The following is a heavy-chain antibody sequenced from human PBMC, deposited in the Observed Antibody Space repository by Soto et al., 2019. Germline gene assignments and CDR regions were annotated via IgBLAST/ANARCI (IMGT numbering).Heavy chain of an antibody. CDR3: VREDGIVGANSAFDY. J-gene: IGHJ4*02. CDR1: GFTFSTYT. V-gene: IGHV3-21*01. Sequence: VQVVESGGDLVKPGGSLRLSCASSGFTFSTYTMNWVRQAPGKGLEWVSSINGRGNYIYYADSVKGRFTISRDNAKNSLYLQMDRLRAEDTALYYCVREDGIVGANSAFDYWGLGALVTVSS. D-gene: IGHD1-26*01. CDR2: INGRGNYI.